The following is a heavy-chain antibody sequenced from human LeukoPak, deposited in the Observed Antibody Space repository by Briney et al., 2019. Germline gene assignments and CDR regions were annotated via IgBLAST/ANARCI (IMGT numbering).Heavy chain of an antibody. Sequence: ASVKVSCKASGYTFTSYGISWVRQAPGQGLEWMGWISAYNGNTNYAQKLQGRVTMTTDTSTSTVYMELSSLRSEDTAVYYCARAIAVAGGSNYYYYYMDVWGKGTTVTISS. J-gene: IGHJ6*03. CDR3: ARAIAVAGGSNYYYYYMDV. V-gene: IGHV1-18*01. D-gene: IGHD6-19*01. CDR1: GYTFTSYG. CDR2: ISAYNGNT.